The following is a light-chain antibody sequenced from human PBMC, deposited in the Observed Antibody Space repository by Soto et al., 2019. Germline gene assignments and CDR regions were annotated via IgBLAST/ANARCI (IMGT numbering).Light chain of an antibody. V-gene: IGKV3-11*01. Sequence: EVALTQSPATLSMSPGERATLSCRASQSVNNYLHGYQQKPGQAPRLLIYGASSRPTGIPDRFSGSGSGTDFTLTISSLEPEDSAVYYCQQRHMWPITFGQGTRLEIK. CDR1: QSVNNY. CDR3: QQRHMWPIT. CDR2: GAS. J-gene: IGKJ5*01.